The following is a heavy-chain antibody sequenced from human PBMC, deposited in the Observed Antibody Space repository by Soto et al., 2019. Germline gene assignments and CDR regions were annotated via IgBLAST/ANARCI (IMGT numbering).Heavy chain of an antibody. CDR1: GFTFTSYG. Sequence: QVHLVESGGGVVQPGRSLRLSCEASGFTFTSYGMLWVRQAPGKGLEWVALTWSNGKNEYYAESVKGRFTISRGNSKNTVYLEMNSLRADDTGVYYCSRQWGVPYSGDAIDVWGQGTTVTFAS. CDR2: TWSNGKNE. J-gene: IGHJ6*02. V-gene: IGHV3-33*01. D-gene: IGHD2-21*01. CDR3: SRQWGVPYSGDAIDV.